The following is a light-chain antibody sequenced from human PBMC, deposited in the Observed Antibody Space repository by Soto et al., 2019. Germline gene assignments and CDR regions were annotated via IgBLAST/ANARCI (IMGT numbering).Light chain of an antibody. V-gene: IGLV2-14*01. CDR3: SSYTTSNSYV. CDR1: SSDVGGYNY. Sequence: QSALTQPASVSGSPGQSITISCTGTSSDVGGYNYVSWYQQHPGKAPNLMLYDVSNRPSGVSNRFSGSKSGNTASLTISGLQAEDEADYYCSSYTTSNSYVFGTGTKLIVL. CDR2: DVS. J-gene: IGLJ1*01.